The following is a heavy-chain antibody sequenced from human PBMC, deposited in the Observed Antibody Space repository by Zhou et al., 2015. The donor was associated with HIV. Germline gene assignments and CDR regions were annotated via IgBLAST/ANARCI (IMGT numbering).Heavy chain of an antibody. CDR1: GYTFTGYY. J-gene: IGHJ4*01. CDR3: ARDRPRSGGGTYPYY. V-gene: IGHV1-2*02. D-gene: IGHD2-15*01. Sequence: QVQLVQSGADVKKPGASVMVSCKASGYTFTGYYMHWVRQAPGQGLEWMGWINPDSGDTNYAQNFQGRVTMTRDTSITTAYMKLSRLKSDDTAVYYCARDRPRSGGGTYPYYWGQEVWSPS. CDR2: INPDSGDT.